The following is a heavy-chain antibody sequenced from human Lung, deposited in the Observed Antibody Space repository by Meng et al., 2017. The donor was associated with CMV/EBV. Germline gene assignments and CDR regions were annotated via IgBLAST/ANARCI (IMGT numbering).Heavy chain of an antibody. J-gene: IGHJ5*02. Sequence: QITFTESGPTLGKPTQTLTLTCTFSGFSLSTSEVGVGWIRQPPGKALEWLAVIYWDDDKRYSPSLKSRLTITKDTSKNQVVLTLTNMDPVDTATYYCALFTGSWFDPWGQGTLVTVSS. CDR1: GFSLSTSEVG. CDR3: ALFTGSWFDP. CDR2: IYWDDDK. D-gene: IGHD1-14*01. V-gene: IGHV2-5*02.